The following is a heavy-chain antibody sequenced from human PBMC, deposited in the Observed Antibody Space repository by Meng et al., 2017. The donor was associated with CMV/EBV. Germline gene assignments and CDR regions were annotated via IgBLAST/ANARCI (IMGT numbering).Heavy chain of an antibody. CDR1: GFTFSSYS. V-gene: IGHV3-21*01. Sequence: LSLTGAASGFTFSSYSMNWVRQAPGKGLEWVSSISSSSYIYYADSVKGRFTISRDNAKNSLYLQMNSLRAEDTAVYYCARGYYGSGSYFPSFDYWGQGTLVTVSS. D-gene: IGHD3-10*01. J-gene: IGHJ4*02. CDR3: ARGYYGSGSYFPSFDY. CDR2: ISSSSYI.